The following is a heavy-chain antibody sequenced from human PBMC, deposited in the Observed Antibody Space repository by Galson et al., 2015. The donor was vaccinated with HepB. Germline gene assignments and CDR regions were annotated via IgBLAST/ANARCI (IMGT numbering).Heavy chain of an antibody. CDR1: GFTFSTYW. CDR3: ARVPVAAASLRYFDL. V-gene: IGHV3-7*01. J-gene: IGHJ2*01. D-gene: IGHD2-2*01. Sequence: SLRLSCAASGFTFSTYWMSWVRQAPGKGLEWVANINQDGSEKYYVDSVKGRLTISRDNAKNSLYLQMNSLRAEDTAEYYCARVPVAAASLRYFDLWGRGTLVTVSS. CDR2: INQDGSEK.